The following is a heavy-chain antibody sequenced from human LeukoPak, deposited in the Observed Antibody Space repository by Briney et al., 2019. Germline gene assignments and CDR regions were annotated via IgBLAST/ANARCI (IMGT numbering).Heavy chain of an antibody. CDR2: ISNSGSIR. V-gene: IGHV3-48*03. Sequence: GGSLRLSCAASGFTFSSYEMNWVRQAPGKGLEWVSYISNSGSIRKYADSVKGRFTISRDNAKNSLYLQMNSLRAEDTAVYYCARGLSSMVRGVDGFDYWGQGTLVTVSS. CDR3: ARGLSSMVRGVDGFDY. D-gene: IGHD3-10*01. CDR1: GFTFSSYE. J-gene: IGHJ4*02.